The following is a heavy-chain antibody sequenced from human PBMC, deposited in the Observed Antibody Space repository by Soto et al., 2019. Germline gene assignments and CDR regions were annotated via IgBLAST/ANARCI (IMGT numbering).Heavy chain of an antibody. Sequence: GGSLRLSCAASGFTFSSYAMSWVRQAPGKGLEWVSAISGSGGSTYYADSVKGRFTISRDNSKNTLYLQMNSLRAEDTAVYYCAKAHRVILEWLSFDYWGQGTLVTVSS. CDR3: AKAHRVILEWLSFDY. CDR2: ISGSGGST. CDR1: GFTFSSYA. V-gene: IGHV3-23*01. D-gene: IGHD3-3*01. J-gene: IGHJ4*02.